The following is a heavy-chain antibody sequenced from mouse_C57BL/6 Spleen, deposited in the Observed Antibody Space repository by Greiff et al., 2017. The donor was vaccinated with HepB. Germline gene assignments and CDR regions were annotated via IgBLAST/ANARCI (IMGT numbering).Heavy chain of an antibody. CDR1: GYTFTSYW. V-gene: IGHV1-55*01. D-gene: IGHD2-2*01. Sequence: VQLQQPGAELVKPGASVKLSCKASGYTFTSYWIQWVKQRPGQGLEWIGDIYPGSGSTNYNEKFKSKATLTVDTSSSTAYMQLSSLTSEDSAVYYCARESPDGYDGAWFAYWGQGTLVTVSA. CDR2: IYPGSGST. CDR3: ARESPDGYDGAWFAY. J-gene: IGHJ3*01.